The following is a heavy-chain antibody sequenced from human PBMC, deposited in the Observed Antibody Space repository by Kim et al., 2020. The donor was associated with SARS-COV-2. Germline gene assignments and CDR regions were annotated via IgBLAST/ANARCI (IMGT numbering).Heavy chain of an antibody. CDR1: GFTFSSYA. CDR3: AKGDRDRCYYDYSMDV. Sequence: GGSLRLSCAASGFTFSSYAMNWVRQAPGKGLEWVSGISGSGGATYYADSVKGRFTMSRDNPKTTLFLQMNSLRTEDTAVYYCAKGDRDRCYYDYSMDVWGQGTTVTVSS. J-gene: IGHJ6*02. V-gene: IGHV3-23*01. D-gene: IGHD3-22*01. CDR2: ISGSGGAT.